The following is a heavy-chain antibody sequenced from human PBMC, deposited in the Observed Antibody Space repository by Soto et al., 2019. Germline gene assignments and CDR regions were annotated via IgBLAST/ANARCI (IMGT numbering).Heavy chain of an antibody. CDR2: IRSSGSPT. J-gene: IGHJ4*02. D-gene: IGHD2-2*01. CDR1: GFAFSNYS. V-gene: IGHV3-48*01. CDR3: ARMTSSLSPGR. Sequence: EEQLVESGGGLVQPGGSLRLSCVGSGFAFSNYSRNWVRQAPGKGLEWVSYIRSSGSPTYYAGSVKGRFTISRDNAKKSLYLQMNSLRAEDTAVYYCARMTSSLSPGRWGQVTLVTVSS.